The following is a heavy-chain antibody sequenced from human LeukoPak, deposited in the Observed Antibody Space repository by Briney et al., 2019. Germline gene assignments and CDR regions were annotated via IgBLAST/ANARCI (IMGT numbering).Heavy chain of an antibody. CDR3: ARVPPFGLRPYYFDY. CDR1: GGSISSYY. V-gene: IGHV4-59*01. J-gene: IGHJ4*02. Sequence: SETLSLTCTVSGGSISSYYWSWIRQPPGKGLEWIGYIYYSGSTNYNPSLKSRVTISVDTSKNQFSLKLSSVTAADTAVYYCARVPPFGLRPYYFDYWGQGTLVTVSS. D-gene: IGHD3-16*01. CDR2: IYYSGST.